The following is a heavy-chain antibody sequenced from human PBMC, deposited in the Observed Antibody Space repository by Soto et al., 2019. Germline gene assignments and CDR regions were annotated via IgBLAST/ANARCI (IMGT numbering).Heavy chain of an antibody. CDR2: IIPIFGTA. J-gene: IGHJ6*02. V-gene: IGHV1-69*13. CDR3: ARVFASSIAALYYYYGMDV. D-gene: IGHD6-6*01. CDR1: GGTFSSYA. Sequence: SVKVSCKASGGTFSSYAISWVRQAPGQGLEWMGGIIPIFGTANYAQKFQGRVTITADESTSTAYMELSSLRSEDTAVYYCARVFASSIAALYYYYGMDVWGQGTTVTVSS.